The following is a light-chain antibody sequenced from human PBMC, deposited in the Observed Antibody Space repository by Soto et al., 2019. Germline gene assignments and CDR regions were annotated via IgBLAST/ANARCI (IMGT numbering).Light chain of an antibody. V-gene: IGKV1-5*01. CDR3: QQYNSYPWT. CDR1: QSISAW. Sequence: DIQMSYFTFPLSASVGDRVTITCRASQSISAWLAWYQQKPGKAPKLLIYDASSLESGVPSRFSGSGSGTEFTLTISSLQPDDFATYYCQQYNSYPWTFGQGTKVDIK. CDR2: DAS. J-gene: IGKJ1*01.